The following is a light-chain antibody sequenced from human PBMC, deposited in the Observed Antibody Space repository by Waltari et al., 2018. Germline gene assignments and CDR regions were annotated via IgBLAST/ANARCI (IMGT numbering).Light chain of an antibody. J-gene: IGKJ1*01. CDR2: GAS. CDR3: QHYVSLPVT. V-gene: IGKV3-20*01. CDR1: QSVSRA. Sequence: EIVLTQSPGTLSLSPGVRATLSCRASQSVSRALAWYQQNPGQAPRLLIYGASNRGTGIPDRCSGSGSGTDFSLIISRLEPEYVAVYYCQHYVSLPVTFGQGTKVEIK.